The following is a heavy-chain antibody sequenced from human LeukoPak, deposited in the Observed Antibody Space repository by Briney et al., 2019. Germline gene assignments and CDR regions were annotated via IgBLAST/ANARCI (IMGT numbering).Heavy chain of an antibody. D-gene: IGHD5-18*01. CDR2: ISATGSYI. CDR3: ARDRSGYTFDD. J-gene: IGHJ4*02. CDR1: GFIFSSYS. V-gene: IGHV3-21*01. Sequence: TGGSLRLSCAASGFIFSSYSMNWVRQAPGKGLEWVSSISATGSYIYYADSVKGRFTISRDNAKNSLYLQMNSLRAEDTAVYCCARDRSGYTFDDWGQGTLVTVSS.